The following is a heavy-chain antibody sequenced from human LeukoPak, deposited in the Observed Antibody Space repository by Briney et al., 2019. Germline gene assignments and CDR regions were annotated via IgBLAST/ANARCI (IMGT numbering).Heavy chain of an antibody. V-gene: IGHV4-39*01. CDR3: ARLYYDSSGYYQICYFDY. J-gene: IGHJ4*02. CDR2: IYYSGST. D-gene: IGHD3-22*01. Sequence: SETLSLTCTVSGGSIRSSSYYWGWIRQPPGKGLEWIGSIYYSGSTYYNPSLKSRVTISVDTSKNQFSLNLSSVTAANTAVYYCARLYYDSSGYYQICYFDYWGQGTLVTVSS. CDR1: GGSIRSSSYY.